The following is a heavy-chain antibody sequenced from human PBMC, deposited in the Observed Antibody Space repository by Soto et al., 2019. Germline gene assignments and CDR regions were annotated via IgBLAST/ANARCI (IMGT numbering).Heavy chain of an antibody. CDR1: GFTFSNAW. CDR3: TTEDYYYGMDV. J-gene: IGHJ6*02. V-gene: IGHV3-15*01. Sequence: EVQLVESGGGLVKPGGSLRLSCAASGFTFSNAWMSWVRQAPGKGLEWVGRIKSKTDGGTTDYAAPVKGRFAISRDDSKNTLYLQMNSLKTEDTAVYYCTTEDYYYGMDVWGQGTTVTVSS. CDR2: IKSKTDGGTT.